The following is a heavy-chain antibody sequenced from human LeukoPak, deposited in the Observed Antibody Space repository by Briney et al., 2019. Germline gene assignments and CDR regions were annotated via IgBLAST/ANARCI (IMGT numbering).Heavy chain of an antibody. D-gene: IGHD4-23*01. CDR2: IKQDGSEK. J-gene: IGHJ4*02. V-gene: IGHV3-7*02. CDR1: GYTFSSYW. Sequence: PGGSLRLSCAASGYTFSSYWMSWVRQAPGKGLEWVANIKQDGSEKYYVDSVKGRFTISRDNAKNSLYLQMNSLRAGDTAVYYCARQTTVVMSGFDYWGQGTLVTVSS. CDR3: ARQTTVVMSGFDY.